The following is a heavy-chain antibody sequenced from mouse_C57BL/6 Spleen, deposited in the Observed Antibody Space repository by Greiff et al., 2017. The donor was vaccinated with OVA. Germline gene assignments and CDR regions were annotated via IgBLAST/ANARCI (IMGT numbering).Heavy chain of an antibody. Sequence: VQQQQPGAELVKPGASVKLSCKASGYTFTSYWMHWVKQRPGQGLEWIGMIHPNSGSTNYNEKFKSKATLTVDKSSSTAYMQLSSLTSEDSAVYYCARNYDYLYYAMDYWGQGTSVTVSS. CDR2: IHPNSGST. J-gene: IGHJ4*01. CDR3: ARNYDYLYYAMDY. V-gene: IGHV1-64*01. D-gene: IGHD2-4*01. CDR1: GYTFTSYW.